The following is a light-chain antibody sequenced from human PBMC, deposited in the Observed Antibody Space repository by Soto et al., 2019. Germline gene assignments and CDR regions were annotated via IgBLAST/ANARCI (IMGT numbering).Light chain of an antibody. CDR1: ISNIGGNT. CDR2: RDD. Sequence: QSVLTQAPSTSETPGQRVTISCSGTISNIGGNTVNWYQQVPGTAPKLLIYRDDQRPSGVPDRFSGSKSATSASLAISGLQSEDEADYYCAAWDDGLKGWLFGGGTKLTVL. CDR3: AAWDDGLKGWL. V-gene: IGLV1-44*01. J-gene: IGLJ2*01.